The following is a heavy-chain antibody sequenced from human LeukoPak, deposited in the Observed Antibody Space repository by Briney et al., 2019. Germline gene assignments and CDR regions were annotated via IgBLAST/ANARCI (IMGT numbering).Heavy chain of an antibody. CDR1: GGSISSYY. J-gene: IGHJ6*03. Sequence: SSETLSLICSVSGGSISSYYWSWIRQPTGRGLEWIGYIYYSGSTNYNPSLKSRVTISVDTSKNQCSLKLRSVTAADTAVYYCARGWTGYYYTDVWGKGTTVTVSS. V-gene: IGHV4-59*01. CDR2: IYYSGST. CDR3: ARGWTGYYYTDV. D-gene: IGHD2-15*01.